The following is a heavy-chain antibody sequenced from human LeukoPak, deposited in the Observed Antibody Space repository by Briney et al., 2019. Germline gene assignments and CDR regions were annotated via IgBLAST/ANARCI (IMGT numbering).Heavy chain of an antibody. V-gene: IGHV1-2*02. J-gene: IGHJ4*02. Sequence: ASVKVSCKASGYTFTGYYMHWVRQAPGQGLEWMGWINPNSGGTNYAQKFQGRVTMTRDTSISTAYMELSRLRSDDTAVYYCARVGKIKWELLQDYWGQGTLVTVSS. CDR1: GYTFTGYY. CDR3: ARVGKIKWELLQDY. CDR2: INPNSGGT. D-gene: IGHD1-26*01.